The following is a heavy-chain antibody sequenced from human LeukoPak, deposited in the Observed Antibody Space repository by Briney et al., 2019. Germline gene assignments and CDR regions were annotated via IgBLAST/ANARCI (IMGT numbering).Heavy chain of an antibody. J-gene: IGHJ6*02. CDR2: INPNSGGT. V-gene: IGHV1-2*06. CDR1: GYTFTGYY. D-gene: IGHD2-15*01. CDR3: ARDLGSGYCSGGSCYSSYYYYGMDV. Sequence: VASVTVSCKASGYTFTGYYMHWVRQAPGQGLEWMGRINPNSGGTNYAQKFQGRVTMTRDTSISTAYMELSRLRSDDTAVYYCARDLGSGYCSGGSCYSSYYYYGMDVWGQGTTVTVSS.